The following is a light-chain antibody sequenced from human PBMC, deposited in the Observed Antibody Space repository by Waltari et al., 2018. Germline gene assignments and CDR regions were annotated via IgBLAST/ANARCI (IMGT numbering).Light chain of an antibody. Sequence: QSVLTQPPSVSAAPGQRVTIPCSGSSSNIGQNYVSWYQQLPGTAPKLLIYENDHRPSGIPDRFSGSKSGTSATLGITGLQTGDEATYYCASWDSSLTGLFGGGTKLTVL. CDR3: ASWDSSLTGL. V-gene: IGLV1-51*02. J-gene: IGLJ2*01. CDR1: SSNIGQNY. CDR2: END.